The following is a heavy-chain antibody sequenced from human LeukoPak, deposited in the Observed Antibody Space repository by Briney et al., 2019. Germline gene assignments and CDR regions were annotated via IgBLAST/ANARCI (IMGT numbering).Heavy chain of an antibody. V-gene: IGHV4-61*09. CDR3: AREERRASHYFDY. D-gene: IGHD2-2*01. Sequence: SQTLSLTCTVSGDSFNSGNYYWSWIRQPAGKGLEWVGHIYTSGSTNYHPSLKSRVTISVDTSKNQFSLKLSSVTAADTAVYYCAREERRASHYFDYWGQGTLVTVSS. J-gene: IGHJ4*02. CDR1: GDSFNSGNYY. CDR2: IYTSGST.